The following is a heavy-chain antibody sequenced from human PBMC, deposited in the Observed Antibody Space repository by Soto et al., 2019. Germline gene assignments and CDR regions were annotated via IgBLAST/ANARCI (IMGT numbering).Heavy chain of an antibody. D-gene: IGHD2-15*01. CDR3: AREVRYCSGGSCPPSGVDY. Sequence: QVQLQESGPGLVKPSQTLSLTCTVSGGSISSGGYYWSWIRQHPGKGLEWIGYIYYSGSTYYNPSLKSRVTISVDTSKNQFSLKLSSVTAADTAVYYCAREVRYCSGGSCPPSGVDYWGQGTLVTVSS. V-gene: IGHV4-30-4*08. CDR1: GGSISSGGYY. CDR2: IYYSGST. J-gene: IGHJ4*02.